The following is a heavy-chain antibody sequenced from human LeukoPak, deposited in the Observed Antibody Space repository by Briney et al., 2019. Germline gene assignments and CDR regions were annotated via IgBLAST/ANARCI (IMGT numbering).Heavy chain of an antibody. V-gene: IGHV3-23*01. CDR1: GFTFSSYA. J-gene: IGHJ4*02. D-gene: IGHD4-23*01. CDR2: ITGDAGDT. Sequence: SGGSLRLSCAASGFTFSSYAMNWVRQTPVKGLEWVSFITGDAGDTSYADSVKGRFTISRDNSKNALFLQLNSLSAEDTGVYYCARTTGNGHWLIQFWGQGTLVTVSS. CDR3: ARTTGNGHWLIQF.